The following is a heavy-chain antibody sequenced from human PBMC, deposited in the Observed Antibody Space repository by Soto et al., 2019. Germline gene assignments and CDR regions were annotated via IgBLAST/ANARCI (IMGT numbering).Heavy chain of an antibody. CDR2: ISPYSGYT. Sequence: XSVKVSCKGFGYSFMKYGINWVRQAPVQGLEWVGWISPYSGYTHSAQKFHGRLTLTTDTAASTAYMELRILRSADTALYYCAREASVLIPAAQPSRFDSWGQGTLVTVS. D-gene: IGHD2-2*01. J-gene: IGHJ4*02. V-gene: IGHV1-18*01. CDR1: GYSFMKYG. CDR3: AREASVLIPAAQPSRFDS.